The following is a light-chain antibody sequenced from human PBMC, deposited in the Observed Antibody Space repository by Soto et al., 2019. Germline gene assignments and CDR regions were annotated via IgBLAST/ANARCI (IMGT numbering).Light chain of an antibody. V-gene: IGKV3-20*01. CDR3: QQYSSSRT. CDR1: QSIDSNH. J-gene: IGKJ1*01. CDR2: GGS. Sequence: EIVVTQSPGTLSLSPGERSTLSCVASQSIDSNHLAWYQQKPGQAPRLLIYGGSSRATGIPVRFSGSGSETDFTLTITRLEPEDFAVYYCQQYSSSRTFGQGTKVDIK.